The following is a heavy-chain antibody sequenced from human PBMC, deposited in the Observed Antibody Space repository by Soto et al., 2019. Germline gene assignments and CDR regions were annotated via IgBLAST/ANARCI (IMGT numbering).Heavy chain of an antibody. CDR1: GGTFSSYA. CDR3: ARGSLRDSSGYLSPHFDY. J-gene: IGHJ4*02. D-gene: IGHD3-22*01. CDR2: IIPIFGTA. Sequence: GASVKVSCKAPGGTFSSYAISWVRQAPGQGLEWMGGIIPIFGTANYAQKFQGRVTITADESTSTAYMELSSLRSKDTAVYYCARGSLRDSSGYLSPHFDYWGQGTLVAVSS. V-gene: IGHV1-69*13.